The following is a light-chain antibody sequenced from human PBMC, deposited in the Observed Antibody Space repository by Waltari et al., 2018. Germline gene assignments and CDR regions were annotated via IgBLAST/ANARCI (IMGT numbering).Light chain of an antibody. V-gene: IGLV3-21*03. J-gene: IGLJ2*01. Sequence: SYVLTQPPSVSVAPGTTARITCGGHNIRRKSVPWYQQKQGQAPVLVVYDDSDRPSVIPGRFSGSNSGNTATLTISRVEAGDEADYYCQVWDSNTYHVVFGGGTKLTVL. CDR3: QVWDSNTYHVV. CDR2: DDS. CDR1: NIRRKS.